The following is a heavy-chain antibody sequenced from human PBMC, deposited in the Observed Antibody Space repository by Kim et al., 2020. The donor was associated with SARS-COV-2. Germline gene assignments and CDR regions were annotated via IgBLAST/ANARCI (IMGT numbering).Heavy chain of an antibody. D-gene: IGHD2-21*02. Sequence: LKSRVTISVDTSKNQFPRKLSSVTAADTAVYYCARDLVVTAAYYYYGMDVWGQGTTVTVSS. J-gene: IGHJ6*02. V-gene: IGHV4-39*06. CDR3: ARDLVVTAAYYYYGMDV.